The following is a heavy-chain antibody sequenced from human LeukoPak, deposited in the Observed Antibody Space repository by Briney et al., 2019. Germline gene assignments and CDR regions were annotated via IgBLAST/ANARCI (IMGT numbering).Heavy chain of an antibody. CDR2: ISSGSTYI. D-gene: IGHD3-3*01. CDR3: ARDKNGVFDI. J-gene: IGHJ3*02. Sequence: RTGGSLRLSCAASGSTFSDSYMSWIRQVPGKGLEWVSSISSGSTYIYNADSVQGRFTISRDNAKNSLFLLVNSLRAEDTAVYYCARDKNGVFDIWAKGQWSPSLQ. V-gene: IGHV3-69-1*02. CDR1: GSTFSDSY.